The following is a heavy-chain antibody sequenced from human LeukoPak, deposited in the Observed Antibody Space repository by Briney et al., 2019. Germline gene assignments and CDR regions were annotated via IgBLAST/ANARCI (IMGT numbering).Heavy chain of an antibody. CDR3: AKGYDSSGLDVWRSRVPFDY. CDR2: ISGSGGST. CDR1: GFTFSSYA. J-gene: IGHJ4*02. V-gene: IGHV3-23*01. D-gene: IGHD3-22*01. Sequence: GGSLRLSCAASGFTFSSYAMSWVRQAPGKGLEWVSAISGSGGSTYYADSVKGRFTISRDNSKNTLYLQMNSLRAEDTAVYYCAKGYDSSGLDVWRSRVPFDYWGQGTLVTVSS.